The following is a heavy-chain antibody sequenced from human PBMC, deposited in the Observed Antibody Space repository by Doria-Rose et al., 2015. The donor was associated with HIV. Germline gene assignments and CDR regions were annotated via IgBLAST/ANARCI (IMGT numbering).Heavy chain of an antibody. CDR2: IGSSGGHV. D-gene: IGHD3-22*01. Sequence: APGKGLEWVSAIGSSGGHVYYADSVKGRFAISRDNSKNMLYLQMSSLRAEDTAVYHCAREVGASSGWHAFDIWGQGTMVTVSS. CDR3: AREVGASSGWHAFDI. V-gene: IGHV3-23*01. J-gene: IGHJ3*02.